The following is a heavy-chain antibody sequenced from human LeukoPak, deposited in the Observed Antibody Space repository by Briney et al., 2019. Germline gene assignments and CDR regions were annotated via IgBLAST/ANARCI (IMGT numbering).Heavy chain of an antibody. V-gene: IGHV1-2*02. Sequence: ASVTVSCKASVYTFTGYYMHWVRQAPGQGLEWMGWINPNSGGTNYAQKFQGRVTMTRDTSISTAYMELSRLRSDDTAAYYCVVYVWGAHFDYWGQGTLVTVSS. CDR2: INPNSGGT. D-gene: IGHD3-16*01. CDR1: VYTFTGYY. J-gene: IGHJ4*02. CDR3: VVYVWGAHFDY.